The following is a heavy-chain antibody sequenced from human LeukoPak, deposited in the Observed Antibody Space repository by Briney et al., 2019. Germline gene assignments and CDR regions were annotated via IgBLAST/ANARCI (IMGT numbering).Heavy chain of an antibody. J-gene: IGHJ3*02. CDR2: IYYSGST. CDR1: GGSISSGDHY. CDR3: ARDSLVQDAFDI. D-gene: IGHD6-6*01. Sequence: ESGPGLVKPSQTLSLTCTVSGGSISSGDHYWSWIRQPPGKGLEWIGYIYYSGSTYYNPSLKSRVTISVDTSKNQFSLKLSSVTAADTAVYYCARDSLVQDAFDIWGQGTMVTVSS. V-gene: IGHV4-30-4*01.